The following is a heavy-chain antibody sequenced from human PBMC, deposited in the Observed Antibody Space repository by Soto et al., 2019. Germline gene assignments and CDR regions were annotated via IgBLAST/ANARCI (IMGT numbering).Heavy chain of an antibody. CDR2: IIPIFGTA. D-gene: IGHD2-21*02. CDR1: GGTFSSYA. CDR3: ARGPPVVTAPNWFDP. V-gene: IGHV1-69*13. J-gene: IGHJ5*02. Sequence: EASVKVSCKASGGTFSSYAISWVRQAPGQGLEWMGGIIPIFGTANYAQKFQGRVTITADESTSTAYMELSSLRSEDTAVYYCARGPPVVTAPNWFDPWGQGTLVTVS.